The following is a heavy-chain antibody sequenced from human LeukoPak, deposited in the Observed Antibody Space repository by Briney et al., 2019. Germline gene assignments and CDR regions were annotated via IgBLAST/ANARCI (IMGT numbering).Heavy chain of an antibody. CDR3: VAGLAGGCSGGSCYSDSWFDP. CDR1: GGSISSSSYY. Sequence: SETLSLTCTVSGGSISSSSYYWGWIRQPPGKGLEWIGSIYYSGSTYYYPSLKSRVTISVDTSKNQFSLKLSSVTAADTAVYYCVAGLAGGCSGGSCYSDSWFDPWGQGTLVTVSS. D-gene: IGHD2-15*01. CDR2: IYYSGST. V-gene: IGHV4-39*07. J-gene: IGHJ5*02.